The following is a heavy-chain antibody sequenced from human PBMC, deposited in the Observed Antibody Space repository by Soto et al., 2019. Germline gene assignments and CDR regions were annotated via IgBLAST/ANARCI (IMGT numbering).Heavy chain of an antibody. CDR1: GDSVSSNSAA. Sequence: QTLALTGAISGDSVSSNSAACNWIRHSPSRGLEWLGRTYYRSKWYNDYAVSVKSRITINPDTSKNQFSLQLNSVTPEDTAVYYCARGAAGSDYFDYWGQGTLVTVYS. V-gene: IGHV6-1*01. J-gene: IGHJ4*02. CDR3: ARGAAGSDYFDY. D-gene: IGHD6-13*01. CDR2: TYYRSKWYN.